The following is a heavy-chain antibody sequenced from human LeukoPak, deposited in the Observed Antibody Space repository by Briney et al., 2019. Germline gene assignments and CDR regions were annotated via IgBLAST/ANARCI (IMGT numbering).Heavy chain of an antibody. CDR1: GFTFSSYE. CDR3: ATAQDGSGSYYRYYYYYYMDV. J-gene: IGHJ6*03. V-gene: IGHV3-48*03. D-gene: IGHD3-10*01. CDR2: ISSSGSTI. Sequence: GGSLRLSCAASGFTFSSYEMNWVRQAPGKGLEWVSYISSSGSTIYYADSVKGRFTISRDNAKNSLYLQMNSLRAEDTAVYYCATAQDGSGSYYRYYYYYYMDVWGKGTTVTVSS.